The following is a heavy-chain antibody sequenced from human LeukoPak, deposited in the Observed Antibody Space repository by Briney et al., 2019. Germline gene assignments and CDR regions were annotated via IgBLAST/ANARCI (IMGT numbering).Heavy chain of an antibody. CDR3: AKFSESGD. V-gene: IGHV3-23*01. J-gene: IGHJ4*02. CDR2: ISGGAGST. Sequence: GGSLRLSCAASGFTFSSYWMSWVRQAPGKGLEWVSSISGGAGSTYYADSVKGRFTISRDNSKNTLYLQMNSLRAEDTAVYYCAKFSESGDWGQGTLVTVSS. D-gene: IGHD3-10*01. CDR1: GFTFSSYW.